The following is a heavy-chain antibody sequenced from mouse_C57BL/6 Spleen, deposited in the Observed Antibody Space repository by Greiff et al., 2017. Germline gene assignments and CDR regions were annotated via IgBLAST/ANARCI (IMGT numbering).Heavy chain of an antibody. J-gene: IGHJ2*01. Sequence: QVQLKQSGAELARPGASVKLSCKASGYILTSFGMSWVKQRTGQGLEWIGEIYPRSGNTYYNEKLKGKATLTADKSSSTAYMELRSLTSEDSAVYFCARSGPNSPLFDYWGQGTTLTVSS. CDR2: IYPRSGNT. V-gene: IGHV1-81*01. CDR1: GYILTSFG. D-gene: IGHD2-12*01. CDR3: ARSGPNSPLFDY.